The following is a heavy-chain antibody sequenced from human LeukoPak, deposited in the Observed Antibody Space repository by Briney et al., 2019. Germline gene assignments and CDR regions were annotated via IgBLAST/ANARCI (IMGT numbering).Heavy chain of an antibody. CDR2: ITASSTAI. V-gene: IGHV3-21*01. J-gene: IGHJ6*04. CDR3: AELGITMIGGV. CDR1: GFTFNTYT. Sequence: GGSLRLSCAASGFTFNTYTMNWVRQAPGKGLEWVSPITASSTAIYSADSVKGRFTISRDNAKNFLYLQMNSLRAEDTAVYYCAELGITMIGGVWGKGTTVTISS. D-gene: IGHD3-10*02.